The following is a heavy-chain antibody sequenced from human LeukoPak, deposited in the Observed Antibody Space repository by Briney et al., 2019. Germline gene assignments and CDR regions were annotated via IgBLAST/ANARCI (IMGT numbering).Heavy chain of an antibody. D-gene: IGHD3-9*01. CDR1: GFTFSSYA. J-gene: IGHJ6*02. Sequence: GGSLRLSCAASGFTFSSYAMNWVRQAPGKGLEWVSYISSSGSTIYYADSVKGRFTISRDNAKNSLYLQMNSLRAEDTAVYYCAREGYYDILTGYFGPTYYYYGMDVWGQGTTVTVSS. V-gene: IGHV3-48*03. CDR2: ISSSGSTI. CDR3: AREGYYDILTGYFGPTYYYYGMDV.